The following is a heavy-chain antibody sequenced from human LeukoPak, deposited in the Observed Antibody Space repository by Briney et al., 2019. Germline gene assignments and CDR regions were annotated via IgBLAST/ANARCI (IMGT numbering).Heavy chain of an antibody. Sequence: SETLSLTCTVSGGSISSYYWSWIRQPPGKGLEWIGYIYYSGSTNYNPSLKSRVTISVDTSKNQFSLKLSSVTAADTAVYYCARGTAVAGIYYYYYMDVWGKGTTVTVSS. CDR2: IYYSGST. CDR3: ARGTAVAGIYYYYYMDV. V-gene: IGHV4-59*08. D-gene: IGHD6-19*01. CDR1: GGSISSYY. J-gene: IGHJ6*03.